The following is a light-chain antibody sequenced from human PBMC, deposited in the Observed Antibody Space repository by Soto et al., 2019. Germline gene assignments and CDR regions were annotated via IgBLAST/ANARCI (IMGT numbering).Light chain of an antibody. CDR2: GNS. CDR1: SSNIGAGYD. J-gene: IGLJ2*01. Sequence: QSLLTQPPSVSGAPGQRVTISCTGSSSNIGAGYDVHWYQQLPGTAPKLLIYGNSNRPSGVPDRFSGSKSGTSASLAITGLQAEDEADYYCQSYDSSPSGSIVFGGGTKLTVL. CDR3: QSYDSSPSGSIV. V-gene: IGLV1-40*01.